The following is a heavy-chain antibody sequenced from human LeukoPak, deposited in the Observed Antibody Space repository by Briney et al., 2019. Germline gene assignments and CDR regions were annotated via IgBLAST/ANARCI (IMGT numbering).Heavy chain of an antibody. Sequence: GGSLRLSCAASGFTFSDYYMSWIRQAPGKGLEWVSYISSSGSTIYYADSVKGRFTISRDNAKNSLYLQMNSLRAEDTAVYYCAKATFKTNTVGVHWGQGTLVTVSS. CDR1: GFTFSDYY. CDR3: AKATFKTNTVGVH. D-gene: IGHD2-21*01. CDR2: ISSSGSTI. J-gene: IGHJ4*02. V-gene: IGHV3-11*01.